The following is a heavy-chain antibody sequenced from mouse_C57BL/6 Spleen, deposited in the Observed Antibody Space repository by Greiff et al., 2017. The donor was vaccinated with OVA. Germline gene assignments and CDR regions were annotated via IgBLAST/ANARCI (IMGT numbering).Heavy chain of an antibody. CDR3: ARRRYYGSSYYYAMDY. V-gene: IGHV1-69*01. Sequence: VQLQQPGAELVMPGASVKLSCKASGYTFTSYWMHWVKQRPGQGLEWIGEIDPSDSYTNYNQKFKGKSTLTVDKSSSTAYMQLSSLTSEDSAVYYCARRRYYGSSYYYAMDYWGQGTSVTVSS. J-gene: IGHJ4*01. CDR2: IDPSDSYT. CDR1: GYTFTSYW. D-gene: IGHD1-1*01.